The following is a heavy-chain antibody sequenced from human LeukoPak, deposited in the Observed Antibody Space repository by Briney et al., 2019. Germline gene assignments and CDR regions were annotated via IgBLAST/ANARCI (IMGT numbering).Heavy chain of an antibody. CDR1: GFTFSSYA. CDR3: AKDWAVAGTTVDAFDI. Sequence: GGSLRLSCAASGFTFSSYAMSWARQAPGKGLEWVSAISGSGGSTYYADSVKGRFTISRDNSKNTLYLQMNSLRAEDTAVYYCAKDWAVAGTTVDAFDIWGQGTMVTVSS. V-gene: IGHV3-23*01. D-gene: IGHD6-19*01. J-gene: IGHJ3*02. CDR2: ISGSGGST.